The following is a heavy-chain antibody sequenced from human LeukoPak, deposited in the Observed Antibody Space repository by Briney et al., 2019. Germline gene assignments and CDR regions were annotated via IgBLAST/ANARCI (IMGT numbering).Heavy chain of an antibody. D-gene: IGHD3-10*01. CDR3: AKGTRSETKYYFDY. J-gene: IGHJ4*02. CDR1: GFTFDDYA. CDR2: ISWNSAGI. Sequence: GGSLRLSCAASGFTFDDYAMHWVRQAPGKGLEWVSAISWNSAGIGYADSVKGRFTISRDNAKNSLYLQMNSLRPEDMALYYCAKGTRSETKYYFDYLGQGTLVTVSS. V-gene: IGHV3-9*03.